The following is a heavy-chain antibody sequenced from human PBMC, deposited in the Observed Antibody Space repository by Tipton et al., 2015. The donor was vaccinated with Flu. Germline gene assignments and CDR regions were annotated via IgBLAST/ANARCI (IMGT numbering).Heavy chain of an antibody. CDR3: ARRDYSNYVSDPKNWFDP. V-gene: IGHV4-38-2*02. J-gene: IGHJ5*02. CDR1: GFTFGDYA. Sequence: LRLSCTASGFTFGDYAMGWVRQAPGKGLEWIGNIHYSGSPHYNPSLKSRVTLTVDTSKNQFSLRLSSMTAADTAVYYCARRDYSNYVSDPKNWFDPWGQGTLVTVSS. CDR2: IHYSGSP. D-gene: IGHD4-11*01.